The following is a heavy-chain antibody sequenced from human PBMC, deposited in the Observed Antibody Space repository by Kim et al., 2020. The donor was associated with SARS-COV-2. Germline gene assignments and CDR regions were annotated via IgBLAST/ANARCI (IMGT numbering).Heavy chain of an antibody. Sequence: ASVKVSCKASGYTFTSYAMTWVRQAPGQGLEWMGWINTNTGNPTYAQGFTGRFVFSLDTSVSTAYLQISSLKAEDTAVYYCARSRRRYFDWLTPGDFDYWGQGTLVTVSS. CDR1: GYTFTSYA. J-gene: IGHJ4*02. CDR3: ARSRRRYFDWLTPGDFDY. V-gene: IGHV7-4-1*02. D-gene: IGHD3-9*01. CDR2: INTNTGNP.